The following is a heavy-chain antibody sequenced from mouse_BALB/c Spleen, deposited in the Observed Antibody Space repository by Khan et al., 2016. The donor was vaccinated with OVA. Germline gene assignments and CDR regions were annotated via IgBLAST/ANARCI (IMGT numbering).Heavy chain of an antibody. D-gene: IGHD1-1*01. CDR3: ARSTYYGSGLYAMDY. J-gene: IGHJ4*01. CDR1: GYTSTSSG. Sequence: DLVKPGASVKLSCRASGYTSTSSGIDWIKQRPGQGLEWIGGIAPGSGSTSYNEMFKGKATLTVATSSSTAYIQLSSLSSEDSAVCFCARSTYYGSGLYAMDYWGQGTSVTVSS. V-gene: IGHV1S41*01. CDR2: IAPGSGST.